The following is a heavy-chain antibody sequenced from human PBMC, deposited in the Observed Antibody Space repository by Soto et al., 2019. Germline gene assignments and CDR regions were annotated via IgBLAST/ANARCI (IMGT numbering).Heavy chain of an antibody. CDR2: IYYSGST. J-gene: IGHJ6*02. CDR3: ARDQTTVTTPYYYGMDV. CDR1: GGSISSGGYY. D-gene: IGHD4-4*01. V-gene: IGHV4-31*03. Sequence: SETLSLTCTVSGGSISSGGYYWSWIRQHPGKGLEWIGYIYYSGSTYYNPSLKSRVTISVDTSKNQFSLKLSSVTAADTAVYYCARDQTTVTTPYYYGMDVWGRGTTVKVSS.